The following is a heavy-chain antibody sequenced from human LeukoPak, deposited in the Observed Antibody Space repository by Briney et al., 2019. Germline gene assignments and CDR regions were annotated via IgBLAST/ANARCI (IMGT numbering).Heavy chain of an antibody. CDR1: GGSFSGYY. Sequence: SETLSLTCAVYGGSFSGYYWSWIRQPPGKGLEWIGEINHSGSTNYNPSLKSRVTISVDTSKNQFSLKLSSVTAADTAVYYCARGMVSYYYYYMDVWGKGTTVTISS. D-gene: IGHD3-10*01. CDR2: INHSGST. V-gene: IGHV4-34*01. CDR3: ARGMVSYYYYYMDV. J-gene: IGHJ6*03.